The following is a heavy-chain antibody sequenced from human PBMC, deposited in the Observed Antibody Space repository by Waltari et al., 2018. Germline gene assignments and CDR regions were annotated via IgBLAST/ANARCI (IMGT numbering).Heavy chain of an antibody. CDR2: IIPIFGTA. J-gene: IGHJ4*02. Sequence: QVQLVQSGAEVKKPGSSVKVSCKASGGTFSSYAISWVRQAPGQGLEWMGRIIPIFGTANYAQKFQGRVTSTADKSTSTAYMELSSLRSEDTAVYYCATYDYIWGSYRLFFDYWGQGTLVTVSS. V-gene: IGHV1-69*08. CDR3: ATYDYIWGSYRLFFDY. D-gene: IGHD3-16*02. CDR1: GGTFSSYA.